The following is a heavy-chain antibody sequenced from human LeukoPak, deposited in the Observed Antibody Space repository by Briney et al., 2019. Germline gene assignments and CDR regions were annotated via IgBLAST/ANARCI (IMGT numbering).Heavy chain of an antibody. Sequence: GRSLRLSCTASGFAFDEYSMPWVRQVPGRGLEWVAGISWNSGTLDYAGSVKGRFTISRDNAKNSLYLQMNSLRVEDTALYYCTKGSWGKAFDIWGQGTMVAVSS. V-gene: IGHV3-9*01. J-gene: IGHJ3*02. CDR1: GFAFDEYS. CDR2: ISWNSGTL. D-gene: IGHD1-26*01. CDR3: TKGSWGKAFDI.